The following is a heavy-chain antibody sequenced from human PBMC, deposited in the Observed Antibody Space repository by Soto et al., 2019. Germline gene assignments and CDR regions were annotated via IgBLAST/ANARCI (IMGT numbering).Heavy chain of an antibody. CDR3: ARVRDGYKYYYYYGMDV. Sequence: CKGSGYSFTTNWIGWVRQMPGKGLEWMGIIYPGDSDTRYSPSFQGQVTISADKSISTAYLQWSSLKASDTAMYYCARVRDGYKYYYYYGMDVWGQGTTVTVSS. CDR1: GYSFTTNW. J-gene: IGHJ6*02. V-gene: IGHV5-51*01. D-gene: IGHD5-12*01. CDR2: IYPGDSDT.